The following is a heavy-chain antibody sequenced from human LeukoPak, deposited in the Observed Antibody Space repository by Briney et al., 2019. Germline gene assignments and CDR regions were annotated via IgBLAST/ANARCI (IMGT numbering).Heavy chain of an antibody. CDR1: GGSISSYY. V-gene: IGHV4-4*07. CDR2: IYTSGST. D-gene: IGHD4-11*01. Sequence: PSETLSLTCTVSGGSISSYYWSWIRQPAGKGLEWIGRIYTSGSTNYNPSLKSRVTMSVDTSKNQFSLKLSSVTAADTAVYYCARDGGGSNYVDYYYYYMDVWGKGTTVTVSS. J-gene: IGHJ6*03. CDR3: ARDGGGSNYVDYYYYYMDV.